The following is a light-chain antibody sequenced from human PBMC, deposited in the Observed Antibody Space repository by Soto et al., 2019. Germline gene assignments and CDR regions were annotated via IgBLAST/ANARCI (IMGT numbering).Light chain of an antibody. CDR2: WAS. Sequence: IVMTQSPDSLAVSLGERATINCKSSQSVLYSSNNKNYLVWYQQKPGQPPKLLLYWASTRESGVPDRFSGSGSVTDFTLTISSLQAEDVAVYYCQQYYSTPLTFGGGTKVEIK. CDR1: QSVLYSSNNKNY. CDR3: QQYYSTPLT. V-gene: IGKV4-1*01. J-gene: IGKJ4*01.